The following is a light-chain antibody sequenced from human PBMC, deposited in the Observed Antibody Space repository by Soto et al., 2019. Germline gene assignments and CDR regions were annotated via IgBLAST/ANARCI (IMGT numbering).Light chain of an antibody. CDR3: QQYSSSPPLT. Sequence: EIVLTQSPGTLSLSPGERANLSCRASRSVGTFLAWYQQKPGQAPRLLIYGASSRATVIPDRFSGSGSGTDFTLTISRLEPEDFAVYYCQQYSSSPPLTFGGGTKVEIK. J-gene: IGKJ4*01. V-gene: IGKV3-20*01. CDR2: GAS. CDR1: RSVGTF.